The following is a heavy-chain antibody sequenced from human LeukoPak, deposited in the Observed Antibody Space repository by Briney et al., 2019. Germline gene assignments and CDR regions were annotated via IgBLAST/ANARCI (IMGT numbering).Heavy chain of an antibody. CDR3: ARDSAGYSSSSLYFDY. D-gene: IGHD6-6*01. V-gene: IGHV1-69*13. CDR2: IIPIFGTA. CDR1: GGTFSSYA. J-gene: IGHJ4*02. Sequence: GASVKVSCKASGGTFSSYAISWVGQAPGQGLEWMGGIIPIFGTANYAQKFQGRVTITADESTSTAYMELSSLRSEDTAVYYCARDSAGYSSSSLYFDYWGQGTLVTVSS.